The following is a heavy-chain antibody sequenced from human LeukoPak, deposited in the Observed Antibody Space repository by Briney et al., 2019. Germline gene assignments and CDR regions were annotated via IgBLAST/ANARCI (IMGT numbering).Heavy chain of an antibody. CDR3: ARDRAPTTVVTNSEFDY. J-gene: IGHJ4*02. Sequence: GASVKVSCKASGYTFTGYYMHWVRQAPGQGLEWMGWINPNSGGTNYAQKFQGWVTMTRDTSISTAYMELSRLRSDDTAVYYCARDRAPTTVVTNSEFDYWGRGTLVTVSS. D-gene: IGHD4-23*01. CDR2: INPNSGGT. CDR1: GYTFTGYY. V-gene: IGHV1-2*04.